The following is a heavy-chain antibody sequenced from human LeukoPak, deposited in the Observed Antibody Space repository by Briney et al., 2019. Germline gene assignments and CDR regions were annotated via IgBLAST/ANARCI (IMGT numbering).Heavy chain of an antibody. CDR1: GGSFSGYY. J-gene: IGHJ6*02. V-gene: IGHV4-34*01. CDR3: ARGRRVRGVNYYYYGMDV. Sequence: SETLSLTCAVYGGSFSGYYWSWIRQPPGKGLEWIGEINHSGSTNYSPSLKSRVTISVDTSKNQFSLKLSSVTAADTAVYYCARGRRVRGVNYYYYGMDVWGQGTTVTVSS. D-gene: IGHD3-10*01. CDR2: INHSGST.